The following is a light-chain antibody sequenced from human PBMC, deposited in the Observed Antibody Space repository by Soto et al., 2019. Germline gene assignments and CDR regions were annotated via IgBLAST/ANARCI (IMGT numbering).Light chain of an antibody. J-gene: IGKJ5*01. Sequence: EIVLTQSPGTLSLSPGERATLSCRASRSFSSTYLAWYQQKPGQAPRLLVYGASSRATGIPDRFSGFGSGTDFTLTISRLEPEDFAVYFCQQYGSSPITFGQGKRLEIK. CDR3: QQYGSSPIT. CDR2: GAS. CDR1: RSFSSTY. V-gene: IGKV3-20*01.